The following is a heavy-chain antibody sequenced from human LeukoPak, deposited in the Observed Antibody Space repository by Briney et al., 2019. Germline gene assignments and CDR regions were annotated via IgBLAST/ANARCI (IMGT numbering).Heavy chain of an antibody. D-gene: IGHD6-13*01. J-gene: IGHJ4*02. V-gene: IGHV1-18*04. CDR2: ISAYNGNT. CDR1: GYTFTNYY. Sequence: ASVKVSCKASGYTFTNYYMHWVRQAPGQGLEWMGWISAYNGNTNYAQKLQGRVTMTTDTSTSTAYMELRSLRSDDSAVYFCARVPIPPYSSSWYQPFDYWGQGTLVTVSS. CDR3: ARVPIPPYSSSWYQPFDY.